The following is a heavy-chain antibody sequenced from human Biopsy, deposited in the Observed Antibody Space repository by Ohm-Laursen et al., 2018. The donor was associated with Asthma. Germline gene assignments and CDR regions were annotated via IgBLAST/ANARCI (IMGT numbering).Heavy chain of an antibody. Sequence: SETLSLTCTVSGGSISSSNYYWGWIRQSPGKGLEWIGSLHYSGSPYYTFYNPSLESRVTISLDASKNEFSLRLTYVTAADTAQYYCARQSGYRSGWPKLLFVYYGMDVWGPGTTVTVSS. V-gene: IGHV4-39*01. CDR2: LHYSGSPYYT. J-gene: IGHJ6*02. CDR1: GGSISSSNYY. D-gene: IGHD6-19*01. CDR3: ARQSGYRSGWPKLLFVYYGMDV.